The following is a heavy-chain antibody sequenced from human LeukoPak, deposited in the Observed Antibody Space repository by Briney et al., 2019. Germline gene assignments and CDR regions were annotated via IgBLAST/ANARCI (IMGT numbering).Heavy chain of an antibody. Sequence: SETLSLTCTVSGGCVSSGSYYWSWIRQPPGKGLEWIGYIYYSGSTNYNPSLKSRVTISVDTSKNQFSLKLSSVTAADTAVYSCARKDPSGTYGAFDIWGQGTMVTVSS. CDR2: IYYSGST. CDR1: GGCVSSGSYY. CDR3: ARKDPSGTYGAFDI. J-gene: IGHJ3*02. V-gene: IGHV4-61*01. D-gene: IGHD3-10*01.